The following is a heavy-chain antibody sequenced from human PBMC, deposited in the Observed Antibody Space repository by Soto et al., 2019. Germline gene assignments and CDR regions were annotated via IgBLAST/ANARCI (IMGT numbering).Heavy chain of an antibody. CDR3: ARRGWSVVDWYFDL. V-gene: IGHV3-53*01. CDR1: EFPVCSNS. D-gene: IGHD2-15*01. CDR2: IYSGGTT. J-gene: IGHJ2*01. Sequence: EVQLVESGGGLIQPWGSLRLTCAASEFPVCSNSMSWVRQAPMKGLEWVSVIYSGGTTYYTDSVKGRFTISRDNSKNTLYLQMKSLRAEDTAVYFCARRGWSVVDWYFDLWGRGTLVTVSS.